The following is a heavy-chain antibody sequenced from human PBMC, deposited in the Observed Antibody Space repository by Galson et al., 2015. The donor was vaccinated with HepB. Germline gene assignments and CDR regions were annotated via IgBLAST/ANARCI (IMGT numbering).Heavy chain of an antibody. V-gene: IGHV4-59*01. CDR3: ARAPDYGSGSYSYFDY. J-gene: IGHJ4*02. D-gene: IGHD3-10*01. CDR1: GGSISSYY. CDR2: IYYSGST. Sequence: ETLSLTCTVSGGSISSYYWSWIRQPPGKGLEWIGYIYYSGSTNYNPSLKSRVTISVDTSKNQFSLKLSSVTAADTAVYYCARAPDYGSGSYSYFDYWGQGTLVTVSS.